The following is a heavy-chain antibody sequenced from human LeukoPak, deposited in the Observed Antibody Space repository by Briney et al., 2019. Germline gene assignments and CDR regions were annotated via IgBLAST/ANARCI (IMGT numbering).Heavy chain of an antibody. D-gene: IGHD5-18*01. CDR3: ARVGSRWIQLWSYDY. V-gene: IGHV3-7*01. Sequence: QPGGSLRLSCAASGFTFSIYAMHWVRQAPGKGLEWVANIKQDGSEKYYVDSVKGRFTISRDNAKNSLYLQMNSLRAEDTAVYYCARVGSRWIQLWSYDYWGQGTLVTVSS. CDR1: GFTFSIYA. J-gene: IGHJ4*02. CDR2: IKQDGSEK.